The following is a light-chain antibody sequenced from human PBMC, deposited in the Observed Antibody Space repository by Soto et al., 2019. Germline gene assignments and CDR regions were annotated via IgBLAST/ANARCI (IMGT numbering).Light chain of an antibody. CDR2: WAS. Sequence: DIVLTQSPDSLAVSLGERATINCKSSQSVLYSGNNNNYLAWYQQKPGQPPKLLIYWASTRESGVPDRFSGSGSGTDFTLTISSLQAEDVAVYHCQQYYSPPFTFGQGTKLEI. V-gene: IGKV4-1*01. CDR1: QSVLYSGNNNNY. J-gene: IGKJ2*01. CDR3: QQYYSPPFT.